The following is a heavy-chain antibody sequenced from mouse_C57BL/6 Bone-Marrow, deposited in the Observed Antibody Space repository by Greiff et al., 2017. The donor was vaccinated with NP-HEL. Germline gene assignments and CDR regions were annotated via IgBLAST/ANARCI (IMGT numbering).Heavy chain of an antibody. Sequence: QVQLKQSGPGLVQPSQSLSITCTVSGFSLTSYGVHWVRQSPGKGLEWLGVIWSGGSTDYNAAFISRLSISKDNSKSQVFLKMNSLQADDTAIYYCASPSTMVTHYYAMDYWGQGTSVTVSS. CDR1: GFSLTSYG. J-gene: IGHJ4*01. D-gene: IGHD2-2*01. CDR3: ASPSTMVTHYYAMDY. V-gene: IGHV2-2*01. CDR2: IWSGGST.